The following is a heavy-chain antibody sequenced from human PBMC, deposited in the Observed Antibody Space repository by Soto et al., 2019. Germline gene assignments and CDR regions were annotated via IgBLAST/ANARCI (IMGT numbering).Heavy chain of an antibody. V-gene: IGHV4-34*01. J-gene: IGHJ6*02. Sequence: SETLSLTCAVYGGSFSGYFWSWIRQPPGKGLEWVGGISHSGTTNYNPSLKSRVTVSLDTSKNQFSLKLSSVTAADTAVYYCARMRKGFGEFYYYYYGMDVWGQGTTVTVSS. D-gene: IGHD3-10*01. CDR3: ARMRKGFGEFYYYYYGMDV. CDR2: ISHSGTT. CDR1: GGSFSGYF.